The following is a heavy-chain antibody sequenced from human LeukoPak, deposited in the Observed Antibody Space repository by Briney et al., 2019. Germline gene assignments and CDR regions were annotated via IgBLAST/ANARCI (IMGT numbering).Heavy chain of an antibody. J-gene: IGHJ3*02. CDR1: GGSISSYY. CDR2: IYYSGST. Sequence: SETLSLTCTASGGSISSYYWSWIQQPPGKRLEWIGYIYYSGSTNYNPSLKSRVTISVDTSKNQFSLKLSSVTAADTAVYYRAGSGFDRAFDIWGQGTMVTVSS. CDR3: AGSGFDRAFDI. D-gene: IGHD3-9*01. V-gene: IGHV4-59*01.